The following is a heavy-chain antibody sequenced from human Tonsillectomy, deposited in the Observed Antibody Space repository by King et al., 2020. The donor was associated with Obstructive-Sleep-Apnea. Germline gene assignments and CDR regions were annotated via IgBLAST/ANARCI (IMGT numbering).Heavy chain of an antibody. Sequence: QLVQSGGGVVQPGRSLRPSCAASGFTFSSYAMHWVRQAPGKGLEWVAIISYDGSNKYYADSVKGRFTISRDNSKNTLYLQMNSLRGEDTAVYYCARNPTGGYSFDYWGQGTLVTVSS. CDR1: GFTFSSYA. V-gene: IGHV3-30*04. CDR3: ARNPTGGYSFDY. CDR2: ISYDGSNK. D-gene: IGHD6-25*01. J-gene: IGHJ4*02.